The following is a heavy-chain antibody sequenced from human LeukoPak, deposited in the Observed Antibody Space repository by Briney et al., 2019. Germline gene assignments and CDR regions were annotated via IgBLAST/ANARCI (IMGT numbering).Heavy chain of an antibody. CDR3: ARDGGWGWDY. CDR1: GFTYSSHW. V-gene: IGHV3-7*01. D-gene: IGHD6-19*01. Sequence: GGSLRLSCAASGFTYSSHWMSWVRQAPGKGPEWVGNIKEDGSEKYYAGSVKGRFTISRDNAKNSLYLQMNSLRVEDTAVYYCARDGGWGWDYWGQGTLVTVSS. J-gene: IGHJ4*02. CDR2: IKEDGSEK.